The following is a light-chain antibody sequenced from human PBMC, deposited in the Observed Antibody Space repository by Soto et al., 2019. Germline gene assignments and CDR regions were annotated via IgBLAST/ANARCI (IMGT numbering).Light chain of an antibody. V-gene: IGKV3-11*01. CDR1: QSVSSY. J-gene: IGKJ3*01. CDR2: DAS. Sequence: EILLTQSPATLSLSPGERATLSCRASQSVSSYLAWYQQKPGQSPMLLIYDASNRATGIPDRFSGSGSGTDFTLTISSLEPEDCAVYYCQQRSNLPLTFRPGTKVDIK. CDR3: QQRSNLPLT.